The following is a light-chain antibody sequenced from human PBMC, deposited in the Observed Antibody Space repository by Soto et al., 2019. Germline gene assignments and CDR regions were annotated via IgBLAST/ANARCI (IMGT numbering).Light chain of an antibody. V-gene: IGKV1-5*03. CDR3: QQYNNYSGT. Sequence: DIQMTQSPSTLSASVGDRVTITCRASQSITSWLAWYQQKPGKAPKLLIYKASSLEGGVPSRFSGSGSGTEFTLTISSLQPADFATYYCQQYNNYSGTFGQGTKLEIK. CDR1: QSITSW. J-gene: IGKJ2*01. CDR2: KAS.